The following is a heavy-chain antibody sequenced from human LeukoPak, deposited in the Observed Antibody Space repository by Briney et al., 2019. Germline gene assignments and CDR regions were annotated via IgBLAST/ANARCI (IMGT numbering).Heavy chain of an antibody. CDR1: GFTFGDYA. Sequence: PGGSLRLSCTASGFTFGDYAMSWIRQPPGKGLEWIGEINHSGSTNYNPSLKSRVTISVDTSKNQFSLKLSSVTAADTAVYYCARISYYYYGMDVWGQGTTVTVSS. V-gene: IGHV4-34*01. CDR2: INHSGST. CDR3: ARISYYYYGMDV. J-gene: IGHJ6*02.